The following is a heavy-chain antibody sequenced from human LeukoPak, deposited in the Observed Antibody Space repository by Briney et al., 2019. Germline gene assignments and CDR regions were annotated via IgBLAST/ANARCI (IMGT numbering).Heavy chain of an antibody. CDR2: ISGSGGST. D-gene: IGHD3-3*01. CDR1: GFTFSSYA. J-gene: IGHJ3*02. Sequence: GGSLRLSCAASGFTFSSYAMNWVRQAPGKGLEWISGISGSGGSTYYADSVRGRFTISRDNFKNTLYLQMNSLRAEDTAVYYCARDKVFWSGYYTRNDAFDIWGQGTMVTVSS. V-gene: IGHV3-23*01. CDR3: ARDKVFWSGYYTRNDAFDI.